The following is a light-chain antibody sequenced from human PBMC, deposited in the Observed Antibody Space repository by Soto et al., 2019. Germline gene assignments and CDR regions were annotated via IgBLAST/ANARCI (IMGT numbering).Light chain of an antibody. CDR2: LGS. CDR3: MQALQSPFT. V-gene: IGKV2-28*01. J-gene: IGKJ3*01. CDR1: QSLMHTNGYNF. Sequence: DIVMTQSPLSLPVTPGQPASISCRASQSLMHTNGYNFLDWYLQKPGQSPQLLIYLGSNRASGVPDRFRGSGSGTEFTLKISRVEAEDVGVYYCMQALQSPFTFGPGTKVDI.